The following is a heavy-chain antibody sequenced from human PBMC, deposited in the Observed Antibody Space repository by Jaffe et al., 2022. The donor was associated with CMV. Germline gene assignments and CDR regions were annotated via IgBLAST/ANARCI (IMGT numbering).Heavy chain of an antibody. CDR2: IWYDGSNK. CDR3: AREGNYYDSSGYYKGPPYYYYGMDV. D-gene: IGHD3-22*01. CDR1: GFTFSSYG. V-gene: IGHV3-33*01. J-gene: IGHJ6*02. Sequence: QVQLVESGGGVVQPGRSLRLSCAASGFTFSSYGMHWVRQAPGKGLEWVAVIWYDGSNKYYADSVKGRFTISRDNSKNTLYLQMNSLRAEDTAVYYCAREGNYYDSSGYYKGPPYYYYGMDVWGQGTTVTVSS.